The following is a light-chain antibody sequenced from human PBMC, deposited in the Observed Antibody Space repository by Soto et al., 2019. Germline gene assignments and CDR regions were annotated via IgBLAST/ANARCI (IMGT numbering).Light chain of an antibody. CDR1: SSDVGAYNY. Sequence: QSVLTQPPSASGSPGQSVTISCTGTSSDVGAYNYVSWYQQHPNKAPKLIIYEVTKRPSGVPDRFSGSKSGTTASLNVSGLQADDEADYYCRSYGGTNNWVFGGGTKVTVL. CDR2: EVT. J-gene: IGLJ3*02. CDR3: RSYGGTNNWV. V-gene: IGLV2-8*01.